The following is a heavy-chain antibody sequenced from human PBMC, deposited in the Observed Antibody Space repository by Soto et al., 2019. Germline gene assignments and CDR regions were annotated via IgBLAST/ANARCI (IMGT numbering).Heavy chain of an antibody. CDR3: ARYYPYNDFWVGIMEIYSYVLDV. CDR1: GYSFNSYG. V-gene: IGHV1-18*01. J-gene: IGHJ6*02. D-gene: IGHD3-3*01. Sequence: QVQLVQSGAEVKKPGASVKVSCKASGYSFNSYGISWVRQAPGQGLEWMGWISVYTGKTQYSQELQGRVTMTTDTSTTTAYMGLRSLRSDDTAVYFCARYYPYNDFWVGIMEIYSYVLDVWGQGTTVTVSS. CDR2: ISVYTGKT.